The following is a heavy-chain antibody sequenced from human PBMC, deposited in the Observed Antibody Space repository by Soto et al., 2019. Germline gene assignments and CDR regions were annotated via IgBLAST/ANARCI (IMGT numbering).Heavy chain of an antibody. J-gene: IGHJ4*02. CDR2: INPGTGYT. CDR1: GYTLPNYS. D-gene: IGHD2-8*01. V-gene: IGHV1-3*01. CDR3: TRDLNGGNHFDY. Sequence: QVQFVQSGAEVKKPGASVRLSCKPSGYTLPNYSIQWVRQAAGQGLQWLGWINPGTGYTESSQRFQGRLTLTMDNSATTFYMDLTSLPSEDTAVYFCTRDLNGGNHFDYWGQGTLVTVSS.